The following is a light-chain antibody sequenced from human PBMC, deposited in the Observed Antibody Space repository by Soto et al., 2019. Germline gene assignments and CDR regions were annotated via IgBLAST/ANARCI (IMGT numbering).Light chain of an antibody. CDR3: QQYGSSPLP. CDR1: ESVSDNY. CDR2: GAS. J-gene: IGKJ4*01. V-gene: IGKV3-20*01. Sequence: EIVLTHSPGTLSLSPGERATLSGRASESVSDNYLSWYQQRSGQAPRLVIYGASSRASADPDRFSGSGSGADFTITISRLESADFAVYYCQQYGSSPLPFVGGIKVEFK.